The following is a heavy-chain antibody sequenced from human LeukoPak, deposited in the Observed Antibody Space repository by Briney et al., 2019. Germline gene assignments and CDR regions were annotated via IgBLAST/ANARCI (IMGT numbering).Heavy chain of an antibody. V-gene: IGHV3-48*03. CDR1: GFTFSSYE. D-gene: IGHD3-3*01. CDR3: AKSVGSGSLYWYFDL. CDR2: ISSSGGTI. Sequence: GGCLRLSCAASGFTFSSYEMNWVRQAPGKGREWVSYISSSGGTIYYAGSVKGRLTISRDNSKNTLYLQMNSLRAEDTAVYYCAKSVGSGSLYWYFDLWGRGTLVTVSS. J-gene: IGHJ2*01.